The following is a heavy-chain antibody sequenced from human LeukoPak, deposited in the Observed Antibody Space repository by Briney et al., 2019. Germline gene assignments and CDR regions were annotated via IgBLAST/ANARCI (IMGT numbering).Heavy chain of an antibody. CDR1: GFTVSSNY. Sequence: PGGSLRLSCAASGFTVSSNYMSWVRQAPGKGLEWVSVIYSGGSTYYADSVKGRFTISRDNSKNTLYPQMNSLRAEDTAVYYCARDTNYYGSGSSDYWGQGTLVTVSS. CDR3: ARDTNYYGSGSSDY. D-gene: IGHD3-10*01. J-gene: IGHJ4*02. CDR2: IYSGGST. V-gene: IGHV3-66*01.